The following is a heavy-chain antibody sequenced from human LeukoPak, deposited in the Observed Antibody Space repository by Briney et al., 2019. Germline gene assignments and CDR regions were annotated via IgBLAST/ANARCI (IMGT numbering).Heavy chain of an antibody. CDR2: ISSSSSYI. V-gene: IGHV3-21*01. D-gene: IGHD2-15*01. J-gene: IGHJ4*02. CDR1: GFTFSSYS. Sequence: GGSLRLSCAASGFTFSSYSMNWVRRAPGKGLEWVSSISSSSSYIYYTDSVKGRFTLSRDNAKKSLYLQMNSLRAEDTAVYYCARAPHPYCSGGNCIYFDYWGQGTLVTVSS. CDR3: ARAPHPYCSGGNCIYFDY.